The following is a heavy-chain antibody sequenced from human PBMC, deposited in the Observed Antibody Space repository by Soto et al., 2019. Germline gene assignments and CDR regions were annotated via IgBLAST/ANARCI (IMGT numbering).Heavy chain of an antibody. Sequence: VHLLESGGGLVQPGGSLRLSRAASGFSFSAYARAWVRQAPGKGLDWVSSITDSGDSTYYSDAVKGRFTISRDNSRNTVFLHLNSLRAEDTAVCYCAKDAAGRVAARFERWGQGSLVTVPS. CDR3: AKDAAGRVAARFER. D-gene: IGHD2-15*01. J-gene: IGHJ4*02. V-gene: IGHV3-23*01. CDR1: GFSFSAYA. CDR2: ITDSGDST.